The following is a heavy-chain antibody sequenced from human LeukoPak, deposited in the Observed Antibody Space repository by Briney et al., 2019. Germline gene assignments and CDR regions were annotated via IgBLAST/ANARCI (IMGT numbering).Heavy chain of an antibody. D-gene: IGHD4-17*01. V-gene: IGHV4-30-4*01. CDR1: GGSISSGDYY. Sequence: SQTLSLTCIVSGGSISSGDYYWTWIRQPPGKGLEWIGYIYYSGSTYYNPSLKSRVTMSVDTSKNQFSLKLTSVTAADTAVYYCARISMTTVTLDYWGQGTLVTVSS. J-gene: IGHJ4*02. CDR3: ARISMTTVTLDY. CDR2: IYYSGST.